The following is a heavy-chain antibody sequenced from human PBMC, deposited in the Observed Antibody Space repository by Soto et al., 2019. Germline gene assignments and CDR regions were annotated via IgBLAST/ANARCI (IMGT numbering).Heavy chain of an antibody. D-gene: IGHD3-10*01. Sequence: GGSLRLSCADSGFTFSSYAMSWVRQAPGKGLEWVSDISCSGGSTYYPDPVKRRSTITRDNSKNTLYLQMNSLRAEDTAVYYCAKDRLAWDTIVRGGIPKTFDPWGHGTLGTVSS. J-gene: IGHJ5*02. CDR3: AKDRLAWDTIVRGGIPKTFDP. V-gene: IGHV3-23*01. CDR2: ISCSGGST. CDR1: GFTFSSYA.